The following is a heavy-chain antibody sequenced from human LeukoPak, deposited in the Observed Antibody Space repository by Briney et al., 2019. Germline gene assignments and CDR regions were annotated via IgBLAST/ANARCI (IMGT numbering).Heavy chain of an antibody. J-gene: IGHJ4*02. CDR1: GFTFSSYG. D-gene: IGHD2/OR15-2a*01. CDR2: IYSGGST. V-gene: IGHV3-23*05. CDR3: ARRAGEYSHPYDY. Sequence: GGSLRLSCAASGFTFSSYGMSWVRQAPGKGLEGVSFIYSGGSTHYSDSVKGRFTISRDNSKNTLYLQMNSLRAEDTAVYYCARRAGEYSHPYDYWGQGTLITVSS.